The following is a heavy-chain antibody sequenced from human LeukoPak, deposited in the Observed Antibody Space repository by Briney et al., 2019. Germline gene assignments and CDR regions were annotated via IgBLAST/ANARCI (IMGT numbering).Heavy chain of an antibody. CDR2: INPSGGST. CDR3: ANSPYCGGDCYWGPYGMDV. CDR1: GYTFTSYY. J-gene: IGHJ6*02. V-gene: IGHV1-46*01. Sequence: ASVKVSCKASGYTFTSYYIHWVRQAPGQGLEWMGIINPSGGSTSYAQKFQGRVTMTRDTSTSTVYMELSSLRSEDTAVYYCANSPYCGGDCYWGPYGMDVWGQGTTVTVSS. D-gene: IGHD2-21*02.